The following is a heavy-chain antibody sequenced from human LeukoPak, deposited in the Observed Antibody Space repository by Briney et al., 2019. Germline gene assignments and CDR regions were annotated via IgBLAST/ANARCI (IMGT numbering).Heavy chain of an antibody. CDR3: AKGGVTRFDP. CDR2: ISGSGGST. Sequence: GGSLRLSCTVSGFTVSSNSMSWVRHAPGKGLEWVSAISGSGGSTYYADSVKGRFTISRDNSKNTLYLQMNSLRAEDTAVYYCAKGGVTRFDPWGQGTLVTVSS. V-gene: IGHV3-23*01. J-gene: IGHJ5*02. D-gene: IGHD5-18*01. CDR1: GFTVSSNS.